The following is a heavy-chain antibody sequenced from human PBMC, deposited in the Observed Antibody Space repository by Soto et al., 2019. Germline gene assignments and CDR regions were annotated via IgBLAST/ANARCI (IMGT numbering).Heavy chain of an antibody. CDR3: AKYILTGFGIDY. V-gene: IGHV3-23*01. Sequence: GGSLRLSWAASGFTFGSLAMSWVRQAPGKGLEWVSAISGSGGSTYYADSVKGRFTISRDNSKNTLYLQMNSLRAEDTAVYYCAKYILTGFGIDYWGQGTLVTVS. J-gene: IGHJ4*02. D-gene: IGHD3-9*01. CDR2: ISGSGGST. CDR1: GFTFGSLA.